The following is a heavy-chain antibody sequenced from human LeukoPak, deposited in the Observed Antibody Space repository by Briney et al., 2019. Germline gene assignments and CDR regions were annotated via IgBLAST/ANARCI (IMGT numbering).Heavy chain of an antibody. D-gene: IGHD3-10*01. CDR1: GYTFTGYY. J-gene: IGHJ4*02. V-gene: IGHV1-2*02. CDR3: RRDLEGYHYGSGNYPQ. Sequence: AASLKVSSKASGYTFTGYYIHWLRQAPGQGLEWMGFINPNSGGTNNAQKFQGRVTMTRDASSSRAYRELRSLTTDDTAGYYCRRDLEGYHYGSGNYPQWGQGTLITVYS. CDR2: INPNSGGT.